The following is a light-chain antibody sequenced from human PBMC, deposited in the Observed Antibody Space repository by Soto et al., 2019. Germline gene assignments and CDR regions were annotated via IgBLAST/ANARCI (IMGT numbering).Light chain of an antibody. V-gene: IGLV1-51*01. CDR1: SSNIGNNY. Sequence: QSVLTQPPSVSAAPGQKVNISCSGSSSNIGNNYVSWYQQLPGTAPKLLIYDNNKRPSGIPDRFSGSKSGTSATLGITGLQTGDEADYYCGTWDSSLSARVFGGGTKLTVL. J-gene: IGLJ3*02. CDR2: DNN. CDR3: GTWDSSLSARV.